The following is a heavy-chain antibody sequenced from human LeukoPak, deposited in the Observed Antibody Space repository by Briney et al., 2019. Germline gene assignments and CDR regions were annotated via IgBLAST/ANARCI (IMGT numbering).Heavy chain of an antibody. CDR2: IKQDGSEK. D-gene: IGHD6-25*01. CDR1: GFTFSSYW. J-gene: IGHJ4*02. CDR3: AISATARGGFDF. Sequence: PGGSLRLSCAASGFTFSSYWMSWVSQAPGKGLEWVANIKQDGSEKYYVDSVKGRFTISRDNAKNSLFLQMNSLRAEDTAVYFCAISATARGGFDFWGQGTLVTVSS. V-gene: IGHV3-7*01.